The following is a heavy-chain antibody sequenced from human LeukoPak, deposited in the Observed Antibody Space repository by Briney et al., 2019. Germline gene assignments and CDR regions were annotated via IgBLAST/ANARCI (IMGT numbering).Heavy chain of an antibody. CDR2: ISGSGGSA. J-gene: IGHJ3*02. D-gene: IGHD6-19*01. CDR3: AKPTVAGSETEAFDI. Sequence: GGSLRLSCAASGFTFSSYAMSWVRQAPGKGLEWVSAISGSGGSAYYADSVKGRFTISRDNSKNTLYLQMNSLRAEDTAVYYCAKPTVAGSETEAFDIWGQGTMVTVSS. V-gene: IGHV3-23*01. CDR1: GFTFSSYA.